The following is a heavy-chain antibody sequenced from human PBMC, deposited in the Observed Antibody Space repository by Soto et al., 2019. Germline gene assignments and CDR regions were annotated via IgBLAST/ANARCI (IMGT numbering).Heavy chain of an antibody. CDR3: VKDRSWVVVEEAAAHFDY. V-gene: IGHV3-23*01. CDR1: GFSFSSYA. D-gene: IGHD2-2*01. Sequence: GGSLRLSCAASGFSFSSYAMSWVRQAPGKGLEWVSAISGFGTNTYYADSVKGRFAISRDNSKNTVSLQVSRLRADDTATYYCVKDRSWVVVEEAAAHFDYCGQGDLVTVXS. CDR2: ISGFGTNT. J-gene: IGHJ4*02.